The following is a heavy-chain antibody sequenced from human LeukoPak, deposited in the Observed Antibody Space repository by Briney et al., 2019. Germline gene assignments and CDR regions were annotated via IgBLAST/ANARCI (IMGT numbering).Heavy chain of an antibody. J-gene: IGHJ4*02. Sequence: SVKVSCKASGYTFTSYGISWVRQAPGQGLKWMGGIIPIFGTANYAQKFQGRVTITADESTSTAYMELSSLRSEDTAVYYCARAQSGYYDYWGQGTLVTVSS. CDR1: GYTFTSYG. CDR3: ARAQSGYYDY. D-gene: IGHD3-3*01. V-gene: IGHV1-69*13. CDR2: IIPIFGTA.